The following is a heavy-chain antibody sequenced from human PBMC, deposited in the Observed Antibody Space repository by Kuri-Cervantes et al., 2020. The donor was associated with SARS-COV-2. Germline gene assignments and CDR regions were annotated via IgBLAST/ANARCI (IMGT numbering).Heavy chain of an antibody. CDR1: GGSFSGYY. J-gene: IGHJ4*02. D-gene: IGHD2/OR15-2a*01. CDR2: INHSGST. CDR3: ARGRRGVLATVFDY. Sequence: GSLRLSCAVYGGSFSGYYWSWIRQPPGKGLEWIGEINHSGSTNYNPSLKSRVTISVDTSKNQFSLKLSSVTAADTAVYYCARGRRGVLATVFDYWGQGTLVTVSS. V-gene: IGHV4-34*01.